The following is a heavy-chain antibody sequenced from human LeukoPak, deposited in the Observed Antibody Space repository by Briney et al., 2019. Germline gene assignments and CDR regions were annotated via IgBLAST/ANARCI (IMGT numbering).Heavy chain of an antibody. V-gene: IGHV4-39*01. D-gene: IGHD4-17*01. CDR1: GGSISSSSYY. Sequence: PSETLSLTCTVSGGSISSSSYYWGWIRQPPGKGLEWIGSIYYSGSTYYNPSLKGRVTISVDTSKNQFSLKLSSVTAADTAVYYCARPRDDYGDYWIDYWGQGTLVTVSS. CDR3: ARPRDDYGDYWIDY. J-gene: IGHJ4*02. CDR2: IYYSGST.